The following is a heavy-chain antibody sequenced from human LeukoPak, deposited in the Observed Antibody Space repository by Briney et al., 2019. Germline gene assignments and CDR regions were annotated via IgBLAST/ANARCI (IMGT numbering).Heavy chain of an antibody. CDR2: ISGSGGSK. J-gene: IGHJ6*02. CDR3: AKLTSASGAYGVDV. D-gene: IGHD3-10*01. Sequence: PGGSLRLSCAASGFTFSSYAMNWVRQAPGKGLEWASTISGSGGSKHYADSVEGRFTISRDNSKNTVYLQMNSLRAEDTAIYYCAKLTSASGAYGVDVWGQGTTVTASS. CDR1: GFTFSSYA. V-gene: IGHV3-23*01.